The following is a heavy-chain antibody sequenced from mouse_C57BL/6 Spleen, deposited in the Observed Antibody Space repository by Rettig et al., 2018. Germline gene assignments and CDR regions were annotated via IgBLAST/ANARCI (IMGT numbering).Heavy chain of an antibody. J-gene: IGHJ4*01. V-gene: IGHV3-1*01. D-gene: IGHD1-1*01. Sequence: NYNPSLKSRISITHDTSKNHFFLKLNSVTTEDTATYYCARGTTVVGPYAMDYWGQGTSVTVSS. CDR3: ARGTTVVGPYAMDY.